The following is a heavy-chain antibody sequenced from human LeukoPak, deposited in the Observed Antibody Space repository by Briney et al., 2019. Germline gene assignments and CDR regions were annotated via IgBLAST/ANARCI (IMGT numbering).Heavy chain of an antibody. CDR1: GFTFSSHW. D-gene: IGHD3-3*01. V-gene: IGHV3-7*01. CDR2: IKLDGSEK. CDR3: AKDVRFLEWLHTFDY. J-gene: IGHJ4*02. Sequence: PGGSLRLSCAASGFTFSSHWMSWVRQAPGKGLEWVANIKLDGSEKYYVDSVKGRFTISRDNSKNTLYLQMNSLRAEDTAVYYCAKDVRFLEWLHTFDYWGQGTLVTVSS.